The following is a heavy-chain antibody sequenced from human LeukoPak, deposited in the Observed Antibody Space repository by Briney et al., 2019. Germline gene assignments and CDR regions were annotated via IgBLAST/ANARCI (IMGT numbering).Heavy chain of an antibody. V-gene: IGHV5-51*01. CDR2: IFPGDSDT. CDR3: ARHAAVTGSFDF. D-gene: IGHD6-19*01. J-gene: IGHJ4*02. CDR1: GYSFTNYW. Sequence: GESLQISCKGSGYSFTNYWIGGVRPLPGKGLEWMGIIFPGDSDTRYSPSFQGQVTISADKSISTAYLQWSSLKASDTAMYYCARHAAVTGSFDFWGQGTLVTVSS.